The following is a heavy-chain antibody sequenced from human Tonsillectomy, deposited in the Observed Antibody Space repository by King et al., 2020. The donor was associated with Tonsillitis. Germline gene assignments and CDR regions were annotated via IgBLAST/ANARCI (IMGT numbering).Heavy chain of an antibody. CDR2: ISTSSTYI. V-gene: IGHV3-21*01. J-gene: IGHJ4*02. D-gene: IGHD2-8*02. CDR1: GFTFNSYT. CDR3: ARVHVLRIPIVF. Sequence: VQLVESGGGLVKPGGSLRLSCAASGFTFNSYTMNWVRQAPGKGLEWVSSISTSSTYIYYADSVKGRFTISRDDAQNSLYLQMNSLRVEDTAVYYCARVHVLRIPIVFWGQGTLVTLSS.